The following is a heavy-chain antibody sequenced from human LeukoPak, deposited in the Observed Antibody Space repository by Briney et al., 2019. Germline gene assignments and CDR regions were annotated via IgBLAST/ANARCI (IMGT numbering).Heavy chain of an antibody. CDR1: GFTFSSYW. Sequence: QPGGSLRLSCAASGFTFSSYWMSWVRQAPGKGLEWVANIKQDGSNKYYADSVKGRFTISRDNSKNTLYLQMNSLRAEDTAVYYCARTSFKQLVSGVDYWGQGTLVTVSS. CDR2: IKQDGSNK. CDR3: ARTSFKQLVSGVDY. D-gene: IGHD6-13*01. V-gene: IGHV3-7*01. J-gene: IGHJ4*02.